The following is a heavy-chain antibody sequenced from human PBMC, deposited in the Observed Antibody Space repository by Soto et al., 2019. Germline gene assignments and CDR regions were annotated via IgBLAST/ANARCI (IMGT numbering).Heavy chain of an antibody. CDR1: GLTFSTYP. CDR2: ISDKGGNT. J-gene: IGHJ5*02. V-gene: IGHV3-23*01. D-gene: IGHD1-26*01. Sequence: PXESLRLSCVASGLTFSTYPVSWVRQAPGKGLEWVSAISDKGGNTYYADSVKGRFTISRDNSKNTLYLQMNSLRAGDTAVYYCERNGIVVRIPWGQGTLVTVSS. CDR3: ERNGIVVRIP.